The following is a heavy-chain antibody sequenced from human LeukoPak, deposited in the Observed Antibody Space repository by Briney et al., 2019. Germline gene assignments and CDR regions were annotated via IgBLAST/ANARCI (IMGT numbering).Heavy chain of an antibody. J-gene: IGHJ4*02. CDR3: ARDSGYYGLHY. Sequence: SETLSLTCTVSGGSISSSSYYWGWIRQPAGKGLEWIGRLDTSGNTIYNPSLKSRVIMSVDTSKTHFSLRLSSVTAADTAVYYCARDSGYYGLHYWGQGTLVTVSS. CDR1: GGSISSSSYY. CDR2: LDTSGNT. D-gene: IGHD3-10*01. V-gene: IGHV4-61*02.